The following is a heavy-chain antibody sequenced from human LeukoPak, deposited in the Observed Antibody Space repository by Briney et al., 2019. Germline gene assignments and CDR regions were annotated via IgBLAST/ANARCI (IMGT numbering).Heavy chain of an antibody. CDR2: IYYSGST. D-gene: IGHD2/OR15-2a*01. Sequence: SSETLSLTCTGSGGSISSYYWSWLRQPPGKGLEWVGYIYYSGSTNYNPSLKSRVTISVDTSKNQFSLKLSSVTAADTAVYYCARVPVYDYYGMDVWGQGTTVTVSS. V-gene: IGHV4-59*01. CDR3: ARVPVYDYYGMDV. CDR1: GGSISSYY. J-gene: IGHJ6*02.